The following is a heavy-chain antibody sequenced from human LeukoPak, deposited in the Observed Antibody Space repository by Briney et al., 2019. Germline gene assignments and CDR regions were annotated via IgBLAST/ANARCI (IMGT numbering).Heavy chain of an antibody. V-gene: IGHV4-34*01. J-gene: IGHJ4*02. D-gene: IGHD3-22*01. CDR2: INHSGST. CDR3: ARLNPYDSSGYYYGYYFDY. Sequence: SEALSLTCAVYGGSFSGYYWSWIRQPPGKGLEWIGEINHSGSTNYNPSLKSRVTISVDTSKNQFSLKLSSVTAADTAVYYCARLNPYDSSGYYYGYYFDYWGQGTLVTVSS. CDR1: GGSFSGYY.